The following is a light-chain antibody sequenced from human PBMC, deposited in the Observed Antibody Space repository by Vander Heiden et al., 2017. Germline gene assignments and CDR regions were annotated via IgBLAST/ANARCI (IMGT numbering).Light chain of an antibody. J-gene: IGKJ1*01. Sequence: DIVMPQSPVSLPVTPGEPASITCRSSQGQLDSNGYNYLDWYLQKPGQSPRLLIFLGSNRASGVPDRFSGRGSGTDFTLRISRVEAEDVGVYYCMQGLQTPWTFGQGTKVEIK. CDR1: QGQLDSNGYNY. V-gene: IGKV2-28*01. CDR2: LGS. CDR3: MQGLQTPWT.